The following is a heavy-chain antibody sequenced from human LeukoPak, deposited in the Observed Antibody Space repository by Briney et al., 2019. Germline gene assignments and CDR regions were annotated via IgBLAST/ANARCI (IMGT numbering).Heavy chain of an antibody. CDR2: IYYSGDT. D-gene: IGHD2-2*02. CDR3: VRLPSGPGYRPAGASSYRYYTMDV. V-gene: IGHV4-39*01. J-gene: IGHJ6*02. Sequence: PSETLSLTCTVSGGSISSSSYYWGWIRQSPGKGLEWIASIYYSGDTYYSPSLKSRVTTSADTSKNEFSLRLSSVTAADAAVYYCVRLPSGPGYRPAGASSYRYYTMDVWGQGTTVTVSS. CDR1: GGSISSSSYY.